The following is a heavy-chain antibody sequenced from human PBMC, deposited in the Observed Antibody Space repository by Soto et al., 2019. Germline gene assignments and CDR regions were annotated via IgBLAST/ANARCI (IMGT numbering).Heavy chain of an antibody. J-gene: IGHJ4*02. CDR1: GFTFSSYA. V-gene: IGHV3-23*01. Sequence: EVQLLESGGGLVQPGGSLRLSCAASGFTFSSYAMRWVRQAPGKGLEWVSAISGSGGSTYYADSVKGRFTISRDNSKNTLYLQMNSLRAEDTAVYYCARRGSGSDYEYWGQGTLVTVSS. CDR3: ARRGSGSDYEY. D-gene: IGHD1-26*01. CDR2: ISGSGGST.